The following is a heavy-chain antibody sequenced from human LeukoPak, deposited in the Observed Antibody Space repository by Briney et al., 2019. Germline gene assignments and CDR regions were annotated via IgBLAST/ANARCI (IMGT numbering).Heavy chain of an antibody. CDR1: GFTFSSYA. Sequence: GGSLGLSCAASGFTFSSYAMHWVRQAPGKGLEWVAVISYDGSNKYYADSVKGRFTISRDNSKNTLYLQMNSLRAEDTAVYYCATGAPYYYDSSGYQYYFDYWGQGTLVTVSS. CDR2: ISYDGSNK. V-gene: IGHV3-30-3*01. CDR3: ATGAPYYYDSSGYQYYFDY. J-gene: IGHJ4*02. D-gene: IGHD3-22*01.